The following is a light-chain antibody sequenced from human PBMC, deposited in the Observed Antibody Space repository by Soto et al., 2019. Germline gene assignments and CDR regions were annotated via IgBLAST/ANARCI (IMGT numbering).Light chain of an antibody. V-gene: IGLV2-14*01. CDR3: SSYTLRNTLVL. J-gene: IGLJ2*01. Sequence: QSVLTQPASVSGSPGQSITISCTGTSSDVGGYNFVSWYQQHPGKAPRRIIYEVSSRPSGVSYRFSGSKSANTASLTISGLQAEDEADYYCSSYTLRNTLVLFGGGTKLTVL. CDR2: EVS. CDR1: SSDVGGYNF.